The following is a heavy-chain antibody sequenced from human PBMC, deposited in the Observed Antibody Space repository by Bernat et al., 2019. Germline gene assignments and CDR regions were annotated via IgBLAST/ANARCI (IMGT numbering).Heavy chain of an antibody. D-gene: IGHD3-10*01. CDR2: ISGSGGST. CDR3: AVLPMGFRERHDAFDI. J-gene: IGHJ3*02. V-gene: IGHV3-23*01. CDR1: GFTFSSYA. Sequence: EVQLLESGGGLVQPGGSLRLSCAASGFTFSSYAMSWVRQAPGKGLEWVSAISGSGGSTYYADSVKGRFTISRDNSKNTLYLQMNSLRAEDTAVYYCAVLPMGFRERHDAFDIWGQGTMVTVSS.